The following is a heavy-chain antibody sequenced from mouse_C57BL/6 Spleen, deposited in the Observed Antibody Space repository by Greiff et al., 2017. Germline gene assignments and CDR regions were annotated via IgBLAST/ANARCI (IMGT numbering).Heavy chain of an antibody. CDR3: TPTPLWDGHFGY. CDR2: SDPENGDT. V-gene: IGHV14-4*01. CDR1: GFNIKDDY. J-gene: IGHJ2*01. Sequence: EVQLQQSGAELVRPGASVKLSCTASGFNIKDDYMHWVKQRPEQGLEWIGWSDPENGDTEYASKFKGKATITAATSSNTAYLQLSSLTSEDTAVYYCTPTPLWDGHFGYWGKGATLTVSS. D-gene: IGHD4-1*01.